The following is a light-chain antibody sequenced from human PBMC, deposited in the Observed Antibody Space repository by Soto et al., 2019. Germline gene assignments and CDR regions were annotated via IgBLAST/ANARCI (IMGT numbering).Light chain of an antibody. CDR3: QQSGTSPRT. V-gene: IGKV3-20*01. Sequence: EIVLTQSPGTLSLSPGERATLSCRASQSVNNVYLAWYQQKPGQAPRLLIYDVSSRATGIPDRFSGSGSGTDFTLTISRLEPEDFALYYCQQSGTSPRTFGQGTKLEIK. CDR1: QSVNNVY. CDR2: DVS. J-gene: IGKJ2*01.